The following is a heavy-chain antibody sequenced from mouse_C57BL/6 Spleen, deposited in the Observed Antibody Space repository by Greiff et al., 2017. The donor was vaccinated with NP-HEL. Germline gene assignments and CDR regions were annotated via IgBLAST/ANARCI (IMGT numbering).Heavy chain of an antibody. CDR2: IDPSDSET. J-gene: IGHJ1*03. Sequence: QVQLQQPGAELVRPGSSVKLSCKASGYTFTSYWMHWVKQRPIQGLEWIGNIDPSDSETHYNQKFKDKATLTVDKSSSTAYMQLSSLTAEDSAVCYCANHDGSSYYWYFGVWGTGTTVTVSS. CDR1: GYTFTSYW. V-gene: IGHV1-52*01. CDR3: ANHDGSSYYWYFGV. D-gene: IGHD1-1*01.